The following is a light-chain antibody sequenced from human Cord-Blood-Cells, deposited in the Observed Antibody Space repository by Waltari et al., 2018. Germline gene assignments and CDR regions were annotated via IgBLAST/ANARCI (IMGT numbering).Light chain of an antibody. CDR1: KLGDKY. CDR2: QDS. J-gene: IGLJ2*01. V-gene: IGLV3-1*01. Sequence: SYELTQPPSVSVSPGQTASITCSGDKLGDKYACWYQQEPGQSPGLVSYQDSKRPSGIPEGFSGSNSGNTATLTISGTQAMDEADYYCQAWDSSTVVFGGGTKLTVL. CDR3: QAWDSSTVV.